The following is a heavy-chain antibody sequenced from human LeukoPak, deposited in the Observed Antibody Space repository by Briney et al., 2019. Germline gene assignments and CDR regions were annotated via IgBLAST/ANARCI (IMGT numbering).Heavy chain of an antibody. CDR3: ERPPAGTGYLDY. V-gene: IGHV4-39*01. CDR2: IYYSGST. J-gene: IGHJ4*02. Sequence: ASETLPLTCTVSGGSISSTSYYWGWIRQPPGKGLEWVAMIYYSGSTYYNPSLKSRVSISVDTSKHQVSLKVSSVTATDTAVYYCERPPAGTGYLDYWGWGPGVTVP. D-gene: IGHD6-13*01. CDR1: GGSISSTSYY.